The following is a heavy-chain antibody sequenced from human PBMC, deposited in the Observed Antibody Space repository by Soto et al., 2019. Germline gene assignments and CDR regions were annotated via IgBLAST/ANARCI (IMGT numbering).Heavy chain of an antibody. CDR1: GYSFTSYW. J-gene: IGHJ5*02. D-gene: IGHD2-2*01. CDR2: IDPSDSYT. CDR3: ARHNIVVVPAAPKLWFDP. Sequence: PGASLKISCKGSGYSFTSYWIRWVRQMPGKGLEWMGRIDPSDSYTNYSPSFQGHVTISADKSISTAYLQWSSLKASDTATYYCARHNIVVVPAAPKLWFDPWGQGTLVTVSS. V-gene: IGHV5-10-1*01.